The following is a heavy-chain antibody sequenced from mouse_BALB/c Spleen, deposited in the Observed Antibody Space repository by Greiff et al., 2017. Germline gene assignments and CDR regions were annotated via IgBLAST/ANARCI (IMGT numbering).Heavy chain of an antibody. J-gene: IGHJ3*01. Sequence: QVQLQQPGAELVKPGASVKLSCKASGYTFTSYWMHWVKQRPGQGLEWIGEINPSNGRTNYNEKFKSKATLTVDKSSSTAYMQLSSLTSEDSAVYYCARGITTGGAYWGQGTLVTVSA. CDR1: GYTFTSYW. D-gene: IGHD2-4*01. CDR3: ARGITTGGAY. CDR2: INPSNGRT. V-gene: IGHV1S81*02.